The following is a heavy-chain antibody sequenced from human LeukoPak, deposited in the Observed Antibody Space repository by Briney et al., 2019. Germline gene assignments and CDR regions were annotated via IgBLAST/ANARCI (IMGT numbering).Heavy chain of an antibody. CDR3: TTVALYSSGWGDWYYP. CDR2: IKSKTDGGTT. Sequence: GGSLRLSCAASGFTFSNAWMSWVRQAPGKGLEWVGRIKSKTDGGTTDYAAPVKGRFTISRDDSKNTLYLQMNSLKTEDTAVYYCTTVALYSSGWGDWYYPWGQGTLVTLSS. D-gene: IGHD6-19*01. V-gene: IGHV3-15*01. J-gene: IGHJ5*02. CDR1: GFTFSNAW.